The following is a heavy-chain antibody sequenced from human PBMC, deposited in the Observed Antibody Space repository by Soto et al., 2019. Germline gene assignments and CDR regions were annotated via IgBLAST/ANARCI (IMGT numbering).Heavy chain of an antibody. CDR3: ARVRSGYGHEPVDY. J-gene: IGHJ4*02. Sequence: QVQLVESGGGVVQPGRSLRLSCAASGFTFSSYGMHWVRQAPGKGLEWVAVIWYDGSNKYYADSVKGRFTISRDNSKNPLYLQMNSLRAEDTAVYYCARVRSGYGHEPVDYWGQGTLVTVSS. D-gene: IGHD3-22*01. CDR1: GFTFSSYG. CDR2: IWYDGSNK. V-gene: IGHV3-33*01.